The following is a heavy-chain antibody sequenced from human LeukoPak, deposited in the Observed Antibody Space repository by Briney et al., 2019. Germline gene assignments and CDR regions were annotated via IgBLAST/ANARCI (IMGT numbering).Heavy chain of an antibody. Sequence: PSETLSLTCTVSGGSISSYYWSWIRQPPGKGLEWIGYIYYSGSTNYNPSLKSRGTISVDTSKNQFSLKLSSVTAADTAVYYCARDYGDQYDAFDIWGQGTMVTVSS. J-gene: IGHJ3*02. D-gene: IGHD4-17*01. CDR1: GGSISSYY. CDR2: IYYSGST. V-gene: IGHV4-59*01. CDR3: ARDYGDQYDAFDI.